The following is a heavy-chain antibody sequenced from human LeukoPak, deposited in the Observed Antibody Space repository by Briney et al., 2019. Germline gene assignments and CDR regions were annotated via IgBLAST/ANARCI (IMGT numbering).Heavy chain of an antibody. CDR2: IHKNAIT. CDR1: GFTVSSNY. V-gene: IGHV3-53*01. Sequence: PGGSLRLSCAASGFTVSSNYMTWVRQAPGKGLEWVSVIHKNAITYYADTVKGRFTISRDNSKNMLYLQMNRLRAEDTAVYYCAKYAARETFFGDYWGQGTLVAVSS. J-gene: IGHJ4*02. D-gene: IGHD3-3*01. CDR3: AKYAARETFFGDY.